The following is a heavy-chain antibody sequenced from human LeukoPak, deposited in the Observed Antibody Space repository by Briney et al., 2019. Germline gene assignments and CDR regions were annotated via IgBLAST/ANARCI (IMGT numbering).Heavy chain of an antibody. J-gene: IGHJ4*02. Sequence: SETLSLTCTVSGYSISSGSYWGWIRQPPGKGLEWVGSIYHSGSTYHNPSLKSRVTISVDTSKNHFSLKLRSVTAADTDVYYCAKGAYSSGWYGRYYFDYWGQGTLVTVSS. D-gene: IGHD6-19*01. CDR3: AKGAYSSGWYGRYYFDY. CDR1: GYSISSGSY. CDR2: IYHSGST. V-gene: IGHV4-38-2*02.